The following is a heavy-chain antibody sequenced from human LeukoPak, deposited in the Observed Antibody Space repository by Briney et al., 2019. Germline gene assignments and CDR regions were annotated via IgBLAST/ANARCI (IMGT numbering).Heavy chain of an antibody. CDR1: RYTFTNYY. V-gene: IGHV1-46*01. CDR3: ARDQATQFDY. J-gene: IGHJ4*02. Sequence: ASVKVSCKSSRYTFTNYYMCWVRQAPGQGLEWLGVINPSGGSTDYAQKFQGRVTMTRDTSTSTVYMELSSLRSEDTAVYYCARDQATQFDYWGQGTLVTVSS. CDR2: INPSGGST.